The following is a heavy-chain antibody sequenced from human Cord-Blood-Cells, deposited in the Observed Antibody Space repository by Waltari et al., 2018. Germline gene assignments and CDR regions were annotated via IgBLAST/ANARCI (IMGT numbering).Heavy chain of an antibody. V-gene: IGHV4-34*01. CDR3: ARHFPDSSGALDAFDI. D-gene: IGHD3-22*01. Sequence: VRLQQWGAGLLKPSETLSLTCAVYGGSFSGYYWSWIRQPPGKGLEWIGEINHSGSTNYNPSLKSRVTISVDTSKNQFSLKLSSVTAADTAVYYCARHFPDSSGALDAFDIWGQGTMVTVSS. CDR2: INHSGST. J-gene: IGHJ3*02. CDR1: GGSFSGYY.